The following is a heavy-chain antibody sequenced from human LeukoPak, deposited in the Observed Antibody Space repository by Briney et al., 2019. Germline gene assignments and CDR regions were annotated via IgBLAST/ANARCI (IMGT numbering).Heavy chain of an antibody. CDR3: AREDTAMVTVKN. J-gene: IGHJ4*02. CDR1: GFTFSSYA. D-gene: IGHD5-18*01. Sequence: GGSLRLSCAASGFTFSSYAMSWVRQAPGKGLEWVSAISGSGGSTYYADSVKGRFTISRDNAKNSLYLQMNSLRAEDTAVYYCAREDTAMVTVKNWGQGTLVTVSS. V-gene: IGHV3-23*01. CDR2: ISGSGGST.